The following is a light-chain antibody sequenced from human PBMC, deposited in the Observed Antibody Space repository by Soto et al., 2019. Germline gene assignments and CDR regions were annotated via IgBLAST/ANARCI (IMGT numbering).Light chain of an antibody. CDR2: DAS. CDR3: QQYNSLSGT. CDR1: QSISTW. V-gene: IGKV1-5*01. J-gene: IGKJ2*02. Sequence: DILMTQSPSTLCASVGDRVTITCRASQSISTWLAWYQQKPGKAPKLLIYDASSLQSGVPSRFSGSGSGIEFTLTISSLQPDDFATYYCQQYNSLSGTFGQGTKLEIK.